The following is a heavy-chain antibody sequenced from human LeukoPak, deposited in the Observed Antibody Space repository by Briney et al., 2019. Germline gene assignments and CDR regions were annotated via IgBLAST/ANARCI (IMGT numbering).Heavy chain of an antibody. Sequence: GGSLRLSCAASGLTFSSYSMSWVRQAPGKGLEWISYVSGSSTTRDYADSVKGRFTISRDNAKNSVFLQMSSVRVDDTAIYYCATGPRGSPVHLVNWGLGTLVTVSS. CDR3: ATGPRGSPVHLVN. CDR1: GLTFSSYS. J-gene: IGHJ4*02. V-gene: IGHV3-48*01. D-gene: IGHD5-12*01. CDR2: VSGSSTTR.